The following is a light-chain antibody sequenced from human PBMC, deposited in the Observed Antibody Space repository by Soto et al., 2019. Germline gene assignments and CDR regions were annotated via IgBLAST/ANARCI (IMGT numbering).Light chain of an antibody. CDR3: QQYKSFWT. V-gene: IGKV1-5*01. CDR2: DAS. J-gene: IGKJ1*01. CDR1: QTITNW. Sequence: DIQMTQSPSILSASVGDRVTITCRSSQTITNWLAWYQQKPGKAPRLLIYDASSLESWVPSRFSGSGSGTEFTLTISSLQSEDFATYYCQQYKSFWTCGQGTKVDIK.